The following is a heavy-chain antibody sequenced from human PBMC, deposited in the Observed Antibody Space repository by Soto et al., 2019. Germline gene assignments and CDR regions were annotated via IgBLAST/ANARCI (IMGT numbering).Heavy chain of an antibody. V-gene: IGHV3-30-3*01. CDR3: ARDSYGSSWPYYFDY. CDR2: ISYDGSNK. CDR1: GFTFSSYA. J-gene: IGHJ4*02. Sequence: GGSLRLSCAASGFTFSSYAMHWVRQAPGKGLEWVAVISYDGSNKYYADSVKGRFTISRDNSKNTLYLQMNSLRAEDTAVYYCARDSYGSSWPYYFDYWGQGTLVTVSS. D-gene: IGHD6-13*01.